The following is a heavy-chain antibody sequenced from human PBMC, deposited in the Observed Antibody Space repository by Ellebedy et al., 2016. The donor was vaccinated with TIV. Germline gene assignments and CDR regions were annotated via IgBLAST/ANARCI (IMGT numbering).Heavy chain of an antibody. V-gene: IGHV5-10-1*01. Sequence: GESLKISCTGSGYSFTSYWITWVRQKSAKGLESMVRIDPGDSYTSYSPSFQGHVTISADKSSSTAYLQWSSLKASDTALYYCARFSGSFGGFDYWGQGTLVTVSS. J-gene: IGHJ4*02. D-gene: IGHD1-26*01. CDR3: ARFSGSFGGFDY. CDR2: IDPGDSYT. CDR1: GYSFTSYW.